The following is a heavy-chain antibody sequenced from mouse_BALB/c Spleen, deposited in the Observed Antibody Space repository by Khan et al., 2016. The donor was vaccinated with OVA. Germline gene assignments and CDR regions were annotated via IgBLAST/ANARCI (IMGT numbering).Heavy chain of an antibody. CDR2: ISSGSSSI. Sequence: EVKVVESGGGLVQPGGSRKLSRAASGFTFSRFGMHWVRQAPEKGLEWVAYISSGSSSIYYADTVKGRFTISRDNPKNTLFLQMTSLRSEDTAMYYCARDSNFDYWGQGTTLTVSS. J-gene: IGHJ2*01. CDR3: ARDSNFDY. CDR1: GFTFSRFG. V-gene: IGHV5-17*02.